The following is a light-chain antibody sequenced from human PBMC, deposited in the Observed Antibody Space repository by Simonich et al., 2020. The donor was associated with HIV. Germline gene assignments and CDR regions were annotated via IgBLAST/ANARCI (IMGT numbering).Light chain of an antibody. V-gene: IGKV3-20*01. Sequence: EIVLTQSPDTLSLSPGERATLSCRASQSVSSSYLAWYQQKPGQAPRLLIYGASSRATGIPDRFSGSGSGTDFTLTISSLQSEDFAVYYCQHYNNWPPWTFGQGTRVEIK. J-gene: IGKJ1*01. CDR2: GAS. CDR1: QSVSSSY. CDR3: QHYNNWPPWT.